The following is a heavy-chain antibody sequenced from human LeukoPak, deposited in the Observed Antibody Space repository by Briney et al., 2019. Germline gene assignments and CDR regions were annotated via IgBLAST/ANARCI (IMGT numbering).Heavy chain of an antibody. V-gene: IGHV4-61*08. CDR1: GGSISSGDYY. Sequence: SQTLSLTCTVSGGSISSGDYYWSWIRQPPGKGLEWIGYIYYSGSTNYNPSLKSRVTISVDTSKNQFSPKLSSVTAADTAVYYCARESYYYDSSGSRYDAFDIWGQGTMVTVSS. CDR2: IYYSGST. D-gene: IGHD3-22*01. CDR3: ARESYYYDSSGSRYDAFDI. J-gene: IGHJ3*02.